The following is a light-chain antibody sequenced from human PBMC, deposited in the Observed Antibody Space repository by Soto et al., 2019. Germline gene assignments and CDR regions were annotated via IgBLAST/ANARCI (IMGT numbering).Light chain of an antibody. V-gene: IGLV1-44*01. CDR2: SNN. CDR3: KSYAGSNTYV. CDR1: TSNIGGNT. Sequence: QPVLTQPPSASGTPGQTVTISCSGSTSNIGGNTVNWYQQLPGTAPKFLIFSNNRRPSGVPDRFSGSKSGNTASLTVSGLQAADEADYFCKSYAGSNTYVFGSGTKVTVL. J-gene: IGLJ1*01.